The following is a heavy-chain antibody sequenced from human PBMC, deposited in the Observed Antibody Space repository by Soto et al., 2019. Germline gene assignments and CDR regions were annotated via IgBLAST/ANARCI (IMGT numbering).Heavy chain of an antibody. J-gene: IGHJ6*02. V-gene: IGHV1-3*01. CDR3: AYNGDYHYYGMDV. CDR2: INAGNGKT. Sequence: ASVKVSCKASGYTFSNYATHWVRQAPGQRLEWMGWINAGNGKTKYSQNFQGRVTITRDTSASTAYMELSSLRSEDTAVYYCAYNGDYHYYGMDVWGPGTTVNVAS. CDR1: GYTFSNYA. D-gene: IGHD1-20*01.